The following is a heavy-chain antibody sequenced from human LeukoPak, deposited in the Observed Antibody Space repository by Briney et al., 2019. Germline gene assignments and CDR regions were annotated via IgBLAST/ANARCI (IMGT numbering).Heavy chain of an antibody. CDR2: IRYDGSNK. Sequence: PGGSLRLSCAASGFTFRSYGMHWVRQAPGKGLEWVAFIRYDGSNKYYADSVKGRFTISRDNSKNTLYLQMNSLRADDTAAYYCAKLLNDYGDYYFDSWGQGTLVTVSS. CDR1: GFTFRSYG. D-gene: IGHD4-17*01. CDR3: AKLLNDYGDYYFDS. J-gene: IGHJ4*02. V-gene: IGHV3-30*02.